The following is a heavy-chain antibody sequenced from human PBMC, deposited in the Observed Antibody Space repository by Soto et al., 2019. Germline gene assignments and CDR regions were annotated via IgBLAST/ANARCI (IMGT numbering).Heavy chain of an antibody. CDR3: KRRHNWNDYYFDN. Sequence: SETLSLTFTGAGGSIRVQSYYWTWIRQTPGKGLEWVGRSYYSGTSYFNPALKGRVTISVHTSTNQFSLRLTSVTAADTAVYYCKRRHNWNDYYFDNWGKGTLVT. CDR1: GGSIRVQSYY. J-gene: IGHJ4*02. V-gene: IGHV4-39*01. D-gene: IGHD1-20*01. CDR2: SYYSGTS.